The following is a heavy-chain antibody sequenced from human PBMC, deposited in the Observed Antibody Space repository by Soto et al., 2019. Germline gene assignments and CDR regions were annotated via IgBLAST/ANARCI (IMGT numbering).Heavy chain of an antibody. D-gene: IGHD6-19*01. J-gene: IGHJ5*02. CDR1: GYTFTSYG. V-gene: IGHV1-18*01. CDR2: ISAYNGNT. Sequence: QVQLVQSGAEVKKPGASVKVSCKASGYTFTSYGISWVRQAPGQGLEWMGWISAYNGNTNYAQKLQGRGTMTTDTSTRTASMELRSLRSDDTAVYYCARESAVAALDPWGKGTLVTVSS. CDR3: ARESAVAALDP.